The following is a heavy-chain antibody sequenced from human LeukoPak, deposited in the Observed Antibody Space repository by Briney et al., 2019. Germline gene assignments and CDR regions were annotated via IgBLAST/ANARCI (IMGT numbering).Heavy chain of an antibody. CDR3: ARDRDCSSTSCYPSYFDY. CDR2: ISAYNGNT. Sequence: ASVKVSCKASGYTFTSYGISWVRQAPGQGLEWMGWISAYNGNTNYAQKLQGRVTMTTDESTSTAYMELSSLRSEDTAVYYCARDRDCSSTSCYPSYFDYWGQGTLVTVSS. V-gene: IGHV1-18*01. D-gene: IGHD2-2*01. CDR1: GYTFTSYG. J-gene: IGHJ4*02.